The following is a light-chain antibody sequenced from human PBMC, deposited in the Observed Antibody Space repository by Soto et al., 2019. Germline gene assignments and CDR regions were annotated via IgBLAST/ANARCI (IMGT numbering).Light chain of an antibody. V-gene: IGKV3-20*01. CDR2: GAS. CDR1: QGVSRK. CDR3: QQYGRSPTT. Sequence: THSHATLSVAPGERVPFSCRASQGVSRKLAWYQQKRGQAPRFLIYGASSRATGIPDRFSGSGSGTDFTLTISRLEPEDFAVYYCQQYGRSPTTFGQGNKVDIK. J-gene: IGKJ1*01.